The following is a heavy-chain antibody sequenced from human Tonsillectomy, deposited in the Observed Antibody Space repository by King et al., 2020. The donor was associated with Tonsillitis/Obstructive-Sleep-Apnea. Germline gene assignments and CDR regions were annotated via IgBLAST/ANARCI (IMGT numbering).Heavy chain of an antibody. Sequence: QLVQSGAEVKKPGESLKISCKGSGYSFTSYWFGWVRQMPGKGLEWMGIIYPGDSDTRYSPSFQGKVTISADKSISTAYLQWSSRKASDTAMYYCARQGIAPVGGDWFDPWGQGTLVTVSS. CDR1: GYSFTSYW. V-gene: IGHV5-51*01. J-gene: IGHJ5*02. CDR2: IYPGDSDT. CDR3: ARQGIAPVGGDWFDP. D-gene: IGHD6-13*01.